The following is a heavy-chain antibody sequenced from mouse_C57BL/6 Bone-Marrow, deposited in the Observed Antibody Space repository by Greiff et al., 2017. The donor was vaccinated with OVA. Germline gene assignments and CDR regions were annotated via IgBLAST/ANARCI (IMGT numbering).Heavy chain of an antibody. V-gene: IGHV2-2*01. J-gene: IGHJ1*03. D-gene: IGHD2-12*01. CDR3: ARLRLTYWYFDV. CDR2: IWSGGST. Sequence: VKVEESGPGLVQPSQSLSITCTVSGFSLTSYGVHWVRQSPGKGLEWLGVIWSGGSTDYNAAFISRLSISKDNSKSQVFFKMNSLQADDTAIYYCARLRLTYWYFDVWGTGTTVTVSS. CDR1: GFSLTSYG.